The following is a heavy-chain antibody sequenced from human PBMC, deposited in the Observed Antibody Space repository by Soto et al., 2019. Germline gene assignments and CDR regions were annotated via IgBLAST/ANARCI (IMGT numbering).Heavy chain of an antibody. V-gene: IGHV4-39*01. Sequence: PSETLSITCAVSGGSMSSSDYSWGWIPQPPGKGLEWIGSIYYSGSSYYNPALQTRVAISVDTSKNQFSLKLKYVTAADTAIYYCARRTVNIRTFYSGLKTHCFDYWGQGAPVTVSS. CDR1: GGSMSSSDYS. CDR2: IYYSGSS. D-gene: IGHD6-19*01. CDR3: ARRTVNIRTFYSGLKTHCFDY. J-gene: IGHJ4*02.